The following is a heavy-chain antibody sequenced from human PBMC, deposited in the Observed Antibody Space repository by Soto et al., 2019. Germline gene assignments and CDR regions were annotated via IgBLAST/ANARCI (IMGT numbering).Heavy chain of an antibody. Sequence: SETLSLTCTVSGGSISSYYWSWIRQPPGKGLEWIGYIYYSGSTNYNPSLKSRVTISVDTSKNQFSLKLSSVTAADTAVYYCARDRSGSYFDYWGQGTLVTVSS. D-gene: IGHD1-26*01. CDR3: ARDRSGSYFDY. V-gene: IGHV4-59*01. J-gene: IGHJ4*02. CDR1: GGSISSYY. CDR2: IYYSGST.